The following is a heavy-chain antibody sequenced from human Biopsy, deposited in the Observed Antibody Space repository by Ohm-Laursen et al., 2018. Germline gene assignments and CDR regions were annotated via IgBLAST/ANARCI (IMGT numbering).Heavy chain of an antibody. D-gene: IGHD1-26*01. J-gene: IGHJ2*01. CDR2: IYYTGST. CDR3: ARHAPSYSGSYWRYFDL. V-gene: IGHV4-59*08. Sequence: TLSLTCTVSGGSISSYYWSWIRQPPGKGLEWIGYIYYTGSTNHNPSLKSRITISVNTSMNHLSLRLPSVTAADTAVYYCARHAPSYSGSYWRYFDLWGRGTLVTVSS. CDR1: GGSISSYY.